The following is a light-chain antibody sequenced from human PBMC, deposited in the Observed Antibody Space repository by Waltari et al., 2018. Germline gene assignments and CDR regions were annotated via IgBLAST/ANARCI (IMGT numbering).Light chain of an antibody. V-gene: IGKV1-8*01. CDR2: AAS. CDR3: QQYYTYPRT. J-gene: IGKJ1*01. CDR1: QGISTY. Sequence: AVRMTQSPSSFSASTGDRVSINCRASQGISTYLAWYHQKPGKAPKLLIYAASTLQSGVPSRFSGSGSGTDFTLTISCLQSEDFAIYYCQQYYTYPRTFGQGTKVEV.